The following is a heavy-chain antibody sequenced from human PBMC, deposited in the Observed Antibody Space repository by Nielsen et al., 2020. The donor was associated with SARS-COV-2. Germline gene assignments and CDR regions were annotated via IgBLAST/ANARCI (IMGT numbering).Heavy chain of an antibody. CDR3: VREGDGYHSYYYGLDV. V-gene: IGHV3-9*01. J-gene: IGHJ6*02. D-gene: IGHD5-24*01. CDR2: ISWNSGSI. CDR1: GFTFDDYA. Sequence: SLKISCAASGFTFDDYAMHWVRQVPGKGLEWVSGISWNSGSIGYADSVKGRFTISRDNAKNSLYLQMNSLRAEDTAVYYCVREGDGYHSYYYGLDVWGRGTTVTVSS.